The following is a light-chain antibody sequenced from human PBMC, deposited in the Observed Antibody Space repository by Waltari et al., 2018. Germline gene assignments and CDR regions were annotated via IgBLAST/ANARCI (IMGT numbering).Light chain of an antibody. CDR1: SSDVGSYNL. Sequence: QSALTQPASVSGSPGQSITISCTGTSSDVGSYNLVSWDQQHPGKAPKLMIYEGSNRPSGISHRFSGSKSGNTASLTISGLQAEDEADYYCCSYAVGAIYVFGTGTKVTVL. J-gene: IGLJ1*01. CDR3: CSYAVGAIYV. V-gene: IGLV2-23*01. CDR2: EGS.